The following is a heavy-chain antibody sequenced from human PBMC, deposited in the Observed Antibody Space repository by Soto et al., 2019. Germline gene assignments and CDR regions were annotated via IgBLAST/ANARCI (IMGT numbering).Heavy chain of an antibody. Sequence: QMQLQESGPGLVKPSDTLSLTCAVSGYSISSSNWWGWIRQPPGKGLEWIGYIYYSGSTYYNPSLKSRVTMSVDTSKNQFSLKLSSVTAVDTAAYYCARSRARARQWLVRYFDLWGRGTLVTVSS. CDR1: GYSISSSNW. J-gene: IGHJ2*01. V-gene: IGHV4-28*01. D-gene: IGHD6-19*01. CDR3: ARSRARARQWLVRYFDL. CDR2: IYYSGST.